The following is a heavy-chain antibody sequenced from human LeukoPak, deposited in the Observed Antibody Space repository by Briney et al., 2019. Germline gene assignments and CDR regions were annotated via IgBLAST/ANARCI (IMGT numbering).Heavy chain of an antibody. D-gene: IGHD6-13*01. V-gene: IGHV3-43D*03. CDR2: ISWDGGST. J-gene: IGHJ4*02. CDR1: GFTFDDYA. Sequence: GGSLRLSCAASGFTFDDYAMHWVRQAPGKGLEWVSLISWDGGSTYHADSVKGRFTISRDNSKNSLYLQMNSLRAEDTALYYCAKDIVGTSPHAIKSEKTYSSSWPGTFDYWGQGTLVTVSS. CDR3: AKDIVGTSPHAIKSEKTYSSSWPGTFDY.